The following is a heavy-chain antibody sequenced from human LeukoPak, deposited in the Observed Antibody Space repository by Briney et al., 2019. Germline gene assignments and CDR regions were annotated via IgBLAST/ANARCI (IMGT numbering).Heavy chain of an antibody. Sequence: SETLSLTCAVSGGSISSNNWWSWVRQPPGKGLEWIGEIYHSGSTNYNPSLKSRVTISIDKSKNQFSLKVSSVTAADTAVYYCARVPADGIYSYYYYGMDVWGQGTTVTVSS. CDR1: GGSISSNNW. V-gene: IGHV4-4*02. CDR2: IYHSGST. J-gene: IGHJ6*02. D-gene: IGHD2-2*01. CDR3: ARVPADGIYSYYYYGMDV.